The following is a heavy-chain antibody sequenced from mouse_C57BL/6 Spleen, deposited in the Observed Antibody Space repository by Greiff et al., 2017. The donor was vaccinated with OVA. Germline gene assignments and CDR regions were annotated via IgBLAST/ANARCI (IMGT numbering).Heavy chain of an antibody. CDR3: ARRDYSNYVNYFDY. D-gene: IGHD2-5*01. Sequence: QVQLQQPGAELVMPGASVKLSCKASGYTFTSYWMHWVKQRPGQGLEWIGEIDPSDSYTNYNQKFKGKSTLTVDKSSSTAYMQLSSLTSEDSAVYYCARRDYSNYVNYFDYWGQGTTLTVSS. CDR1: GYTFTSYW. V-gene: IGHV1-69*01. CDR2: IDPSDSYT. J-gene: IGHJ2*01.